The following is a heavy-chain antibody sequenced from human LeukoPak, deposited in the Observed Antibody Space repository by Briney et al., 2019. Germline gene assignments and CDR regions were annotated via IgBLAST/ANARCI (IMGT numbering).Heavy chain of an antibody. CDR3: ARDECNNGVCSIDY. Sequence: ASVTVSFKSSVYTFTDYYIHAVRQSPGQGLEWMGWINRNSGGTNYAEKFQGRATMTRDKSISTAYMQMSRLRSDDTAVYYCARDECNNGVCSIDYWGQGTLVTVSS. CDR1: VYTFTDYY. J-gene: IGHJ4*02. V-gene: IGHV1-2*02. D-gene: IGHD2-8*01. CDR2: INRNSGGT.